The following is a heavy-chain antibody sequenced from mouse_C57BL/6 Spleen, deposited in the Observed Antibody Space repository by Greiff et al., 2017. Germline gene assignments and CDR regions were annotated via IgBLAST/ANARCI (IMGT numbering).Heavy chain of an antibody. Sequence: VQLQQSGPELVKPGASVKISCKASGYAFSSSWMNWVKQRPGKGLEWIGRIYPGDGDTNYNGKFKGKATLTADKSSSSAFMQLSSLTSDDSAVYFCARSDGSLFAYWGQGTLVTVSA. CDR3: ARSDGSLFAY. CDR2: IYPGDGDT. CDR1: GYAFSSSW. J-gene: IGHJ3*01. D-gene: IGHD2-3*01. V-gene: IGHV1-82*01.